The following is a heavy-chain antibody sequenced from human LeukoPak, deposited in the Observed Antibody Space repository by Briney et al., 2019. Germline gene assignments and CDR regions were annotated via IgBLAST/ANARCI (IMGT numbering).Heavy chain of an antibody. CDR2: IYHSGST. J-gene: IGHJ4*02. V-gene: IGHV4-38-2*02. CDR3: ASKSN. Sequence: SETLSLTCTVSGYSISSGYYWGWIRQPPGKGLEWIGSIYHSGSTYYNPSLKSRVTISVDTSKNQFSLKLRSVTAADTAVYYCASKSNWGQGTLVTVSS. CDR1: GYSISSGYY.